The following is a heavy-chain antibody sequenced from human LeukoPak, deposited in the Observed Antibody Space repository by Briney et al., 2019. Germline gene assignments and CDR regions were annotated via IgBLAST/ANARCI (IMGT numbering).Heavy chain of an antibody. V-gene: IGHV3-30-3*01. J-gene: IGHJ4*02. D-gene: IGHD3-3*01. CDR3: AKVAPYYDFWSGFRY. CDR2: ISYDGSNK. CDR1: GFTFSSYA. Sequence: PGGSLRLSCAASGFTFSSYAMHWVRQAPGKGLEWVAVISYDGSNKYYADSVKGRFTISRDNSKNTLYLQMNSLRAEDTAVYYCAKVAPYYDFWSGFRYWGQGTLVTVSS.